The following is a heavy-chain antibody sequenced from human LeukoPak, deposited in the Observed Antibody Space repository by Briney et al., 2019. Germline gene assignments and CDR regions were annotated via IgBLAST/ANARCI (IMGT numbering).Heavy chain of an antibody. Sequence: GGSLRLSCAASGFTFSSYDMNWVRQAPGKGLEWVSYISLSTTSIYYADSVKGRFTISRDNAKNSLYLQMNSLRAEDTAVYYCAREPTYSSSWHTTCDYWGQGTLVTVSS. D-gene: IGHD6-13*01. CDR1: GFTFSSYD. V-gene: IGHV3-48*04. CDR3: AREPTYSSSWHTTCDY. J-gene: IGHJ4*02. CDR2: ISLSTTSI.